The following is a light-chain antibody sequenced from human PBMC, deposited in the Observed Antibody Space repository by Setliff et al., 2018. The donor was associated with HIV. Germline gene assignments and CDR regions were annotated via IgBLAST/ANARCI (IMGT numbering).Light chain of an antibody. Sequence: QSALAQPASVSGSPGQSITISCTGTSSDVGGYNYVSWYQQHPGKAPKLMIFDVSRRPSGVSNRFSGSKSGNTASLTISGLQAEDEADYYCTSYTSSCTYVFGSGTKVT. CDR2: DVS. V-gene: IGLV2-14*01. CDR3: TSYTSSCTYV. J-gene: IGLJ1*01. CDR1: SSDVGGYNY.